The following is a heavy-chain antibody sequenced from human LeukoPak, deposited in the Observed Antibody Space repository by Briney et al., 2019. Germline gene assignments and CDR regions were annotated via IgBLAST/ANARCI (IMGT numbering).Heavy chain of an antibody. J-gene: IGHJ4*02. V-gene: IGHV4-34*01. CDR1: GGSFSGYY. D-gene: IGHD3-10*01. CDR2: INHSGST. Sequence: SETLSLTCAVYGGSFSGYYWSWIRQPPGKGLEWIGEINHSGSTNYNPSLKSRVTISVDTSKNQFSLKLSSVTAADTAVYYCARARPDVRFGELSFDYWGQGTLVTVSS. CDR3: ARARPDVRFGELSFDY.